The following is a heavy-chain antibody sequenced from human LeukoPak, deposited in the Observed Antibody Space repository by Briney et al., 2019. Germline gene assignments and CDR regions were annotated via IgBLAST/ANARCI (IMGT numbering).Heavy chain of an antibody. Sequence: GGSLRLSCAASGFTVSSNYMSWVRQAPGKGLEWVSVIYSGGSTYYADSVKGRLTISRHNSKNTLYLQMNSLRAEDTAVYYCARDSVNYYYYGMDVWGQGTTVTVSS. J-gene: IGHJ6*02. CDR3: ARDSVNYYYYGMDV. CDR1: GFTVSSNY. CDR2: IYSGGST. V-gene: IGHV3-53*04.